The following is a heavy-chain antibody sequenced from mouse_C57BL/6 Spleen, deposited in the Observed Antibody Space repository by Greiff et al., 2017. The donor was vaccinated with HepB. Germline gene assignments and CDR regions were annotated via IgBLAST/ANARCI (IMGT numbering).Heavy chain of an antibody. V-gene: IGHV1-26*01. CDR1: GYTFTDYY. CDR3: ARDGLTRRSSHLDY. J-gene: IGHJ2*01. CDR2: INPNNGGT. D-gene: IGHD1-1*01. Sequence: EVQLQQSGPELVKPGASVKISCQASGYTFTDYYMNWVKQSHGKSLEWIGDINPNNGGTSYNQKFKGKATLTVDKSSSTAYMELRSLTSEDSAVYYCARDGLTRRSSHLDYWGQGTTLTVAS.